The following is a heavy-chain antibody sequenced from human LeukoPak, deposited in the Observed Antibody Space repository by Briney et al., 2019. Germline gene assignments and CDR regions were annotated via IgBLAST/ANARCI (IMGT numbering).Heavy chain of an antibody. CDR1: GGSISSSSYY. CDR3: AREPLPELEPRGHWFDP. J-gene: IGHJ5*02. D-gene: IGHD1-1*01. Sequence: SETLSLTCTVSGGSISSSSYYWGWIRQPPGKGLEWIGSIYYSGSTYYNPSLKSRVTLSVDTSKNQFSLKLSSVTAADTAVYYCAREPLPELEPRGHWFDPWGQGTLVTVSS. V-gene: IGHV4-39*07. CDR2: IYYSGST.